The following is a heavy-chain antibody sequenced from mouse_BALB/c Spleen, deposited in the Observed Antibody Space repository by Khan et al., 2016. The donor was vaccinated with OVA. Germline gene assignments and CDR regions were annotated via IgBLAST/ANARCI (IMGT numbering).Heavy chain of an antibody. CDR1: GFTFNSYG. D-gene: IGHD1-1*01. V-gene: IGHV5-17*02. Sequence: EVELVESGGGLVQPGRSQKLSCAASGFTFNSYGMHWVRQAPEKGLEWVAYIRGDSNTIYYADTVKGRFTISRDNPKNTLFLQMTSLMSEDTAMYYCATSYFYGYYFDYWGPGTTLTVS. CDR3: ATSYFYGYYFDY. J-gene: IGHJ2*01. CDR2: IRGDSNTI.